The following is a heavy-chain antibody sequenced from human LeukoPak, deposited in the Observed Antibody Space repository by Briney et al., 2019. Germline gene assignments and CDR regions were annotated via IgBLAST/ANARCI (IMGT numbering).Heavy chain of an antibody. CDR3: ARIAVTRGRYYFDF. J-gene: IGHJ4*02. CDR2: VNPNSGGT. V-gene: IGHV1-2*02. Sequence: SVKASCKASGYTFSDYYLHWVRQAPGQGLEWMGWVNPNSGGTESAQKFQGRVTMTRDTSINTAYLELRSLSSDDTAVYYCARIAVTRGRYYFDFWGQGALVTVSS. D-gene: IGHD6-19*01. CDR1: GYTFSDYY.